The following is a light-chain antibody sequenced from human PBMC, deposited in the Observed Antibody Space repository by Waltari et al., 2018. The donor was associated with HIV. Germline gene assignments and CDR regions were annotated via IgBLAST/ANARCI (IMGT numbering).Light chain of an antibody. Sequence: QSVLTQPPSASGTPGQTVTISCSGSRSNIGSNTVNWYQPLPGTAPKLLIYSNNVRPSGVPDRFSGFKSGTSASLAISGLQSQDEADYYCTTWDDSLNVLVFGGGTEVTVL. CDR1: RSNIGSNT. CDR3: TTWDDSLNVLV. V-gene: IGLV1-44*01. J-gene: IGLJ3*02. CDR2: SNN.